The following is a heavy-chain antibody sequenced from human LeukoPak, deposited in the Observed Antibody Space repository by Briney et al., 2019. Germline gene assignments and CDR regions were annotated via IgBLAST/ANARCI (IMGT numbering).Heavy chain of an antibody. J-gene: IGHJ2*01. V-gene: IGHV4-34*01. CDR3: ARGIMNRIAAAPEYFDL. D-gene: IGHD6-13*01. Sequence: SETLSLTCAVYGGSFSGYYWSWIRQPPGKGLEWIGSIYYSGSTYYNPSLKSRVTISVDTSKNQFSLKLSSVTAADTAVYYCARGIMNRIAAAPEYFDLWGRGTLVTVSS. CDR2: IYYSGST. CDR1: GGSFSGYY.